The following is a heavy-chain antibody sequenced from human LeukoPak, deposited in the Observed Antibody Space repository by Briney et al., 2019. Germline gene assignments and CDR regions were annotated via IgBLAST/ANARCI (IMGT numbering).Heavy chain of an antibody. J-gene: IGHJ4*02. D-gene: IGHD5-18*01. CDR2: ISSSSYI. CDR1: GFTFSSYS. V-gene: IGHV3-21*01. CDR3: ARNIQLWSLVADY. Sequence: GGSLRLSCTASGFTFSSYSMNWVRQAPGKGLEWVSSISSSSYIYYADSVKGRFTISRDNAKNSLYLQMNSLRAEDTAVYYCARNIQLWSLVADYWGQGTLVTVSS.